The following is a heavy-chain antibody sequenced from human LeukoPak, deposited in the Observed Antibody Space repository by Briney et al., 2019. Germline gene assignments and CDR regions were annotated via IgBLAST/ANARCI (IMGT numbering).Heavy chain of an antibody. CDR1: GGSVSSGDYY. V-gene: IGHV4-61*08. Sequence: PSETLSLTCTLSGGSVSSGDYYWSWLRQPPGKGLEWIRYTSYSGSTNYNPSLKSRITISIDTSKNQFFLKFSSVTAADTAVYFCASGRGYSGSFFYYFDSWGQGTLATVSS. D-gene: IGHD1-26*01. J-gene: IGHJ4*02. CDR3: ASGRGYSGSFFYYFDS. CDR2: TSYSGST.